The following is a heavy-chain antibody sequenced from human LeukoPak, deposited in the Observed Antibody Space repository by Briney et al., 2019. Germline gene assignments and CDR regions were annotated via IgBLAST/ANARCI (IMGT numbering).Heavy chain of an antibody. CDR2: ISAYNGDT. CDR3: GRYTKTTVVAGGIEY. Sequence: ASVRVSCKASGYTFTNYGISWVRQAPGQGLEWMGWISAYNGDTKYAQNLQGRVTMTTDTSTSTAYMDVRSLTSDDTALYYCGRYTKTTVVAGGIEYWGQGTLVTVSS. CDR1: GYTFTNYG. V-gene: IGHV1-18*01. D-gene: IGHD4-11*01. J-gene: IGHJ4*02.